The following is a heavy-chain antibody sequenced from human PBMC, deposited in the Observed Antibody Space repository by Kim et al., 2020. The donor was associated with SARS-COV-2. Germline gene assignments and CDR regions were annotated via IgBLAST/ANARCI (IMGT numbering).Heavy chain of an antibody. V-gene: IGHV4-34*01. CDR1: GGSFSGYY. CDR3: ARGVAAAGSTFDY. CDR2: INHSGST. Sequence: SETLSLTCAVYGGSFSGYYWSWIRQPPGKGLEWIGEINHSGSTNYNPSLKSRVTISVDTSKNQFSLKLSSVTAADTAVYYCARGVAAAGSTFDYWGQGTLVTVSS. D-gene: IGHD6-13*01. J-gene: IGHJ4*02.